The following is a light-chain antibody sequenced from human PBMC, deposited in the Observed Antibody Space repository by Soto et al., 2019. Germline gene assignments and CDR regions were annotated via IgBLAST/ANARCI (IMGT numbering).Light chain of an antibody. V-gene: IGLV1-40*01. CDR2: SNN. Sequence: QSVLTQPPSVSGAPGQTATISCTGSNSNIGSHFDVHWYQQLPGTAPKLIIFSNNNRPSGVPDRFSGSRSGTSASLAITGLQAEDEADYFCQSYDRTLGGSRIFGTGTKVTVL. J-gene: IGLJ1*01. CDR1: NSNIGSHFD. CDR3: QSYDRTLGGSRI.